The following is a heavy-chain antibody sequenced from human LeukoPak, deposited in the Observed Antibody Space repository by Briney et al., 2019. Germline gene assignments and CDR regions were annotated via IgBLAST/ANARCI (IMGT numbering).Heavy chain of an antibody. J-gene: IGHJ5*02. CDR1: GYTFTNYD. CDR2: MSPNSGYT. CDR3: ARNPYETGHFDP. D-gene: IGHD3-3*01. Sequence: ASVKVSCKASGYTFTNYDINWVRQASGQGFEWMGWMSPNSGYTGYSQKFQGRVSITRDTSIGTAYLELSSLRSDDTAVYYCARNPYETGHFDPWGQGTLVTVSS. V-gene: IGHV1-8*03.